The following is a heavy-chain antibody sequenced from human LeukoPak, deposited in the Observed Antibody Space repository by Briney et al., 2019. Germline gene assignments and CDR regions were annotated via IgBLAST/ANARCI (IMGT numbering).Heavy chain of an antibody. J-gene: IGHJ4*02. D-gene: IGHD2-15*01. CDR2: ISWNSGST. CDR1: GFTFDDYA. CDR3: AKALGSVRAATFDY. V-gene: IGHV3-23*01. Sequence: GGSLRLSCAASGFTFDDYAMHWVRQAPGKGLEWVSGISWNSGSTYYADSVKGRFTISRDNSKNTLYLQMNSLRAEDTVVYYCAKALGSVRAATFDYWGQGTLVTVSS.